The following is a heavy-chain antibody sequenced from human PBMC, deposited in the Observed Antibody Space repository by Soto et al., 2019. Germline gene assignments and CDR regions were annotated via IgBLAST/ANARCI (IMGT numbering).Heavy chain of an antibody. V-gene: IGHV5-51*01. CDR2: IYPGDSDT. CDR1: GYSFTNYW. D-gene: IGHD1-7*01. J-gene: IGHJ5*02. Sequence: GESLKISCKASGYSFTNYWIAWVRQMPGNGLEWMGIIYPGDSDTSYSPTFQGQVTISADKSISTAYLKWSSLKASDTAMYYCATLDGGPNYHRWFDPWGQGTLVTVSS. CDR3: ATLDGGPNYHRWFDP.